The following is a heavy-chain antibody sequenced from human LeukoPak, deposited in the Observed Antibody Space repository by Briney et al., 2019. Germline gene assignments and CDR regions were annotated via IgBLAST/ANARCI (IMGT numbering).Heavy chain of an antibody. Sequence: GGSLRLSCAASGFTFSSYSMNWVRQAPGKGLEWVSSISSSSSYIYYADSVKGRFTISRDNAKNSLNLQMNSLRAEDTAVYYCVVGYGSGSYNYWGQGTLVTVSS. D-gene: IGHD3-10*01. J-gene: IGHJ4*02. CDR3: VVGYGSGSYNY. CDR2: ISSSSSYI. V-gene: IGHV3-21*01. CDR1: GFTFSSYS.